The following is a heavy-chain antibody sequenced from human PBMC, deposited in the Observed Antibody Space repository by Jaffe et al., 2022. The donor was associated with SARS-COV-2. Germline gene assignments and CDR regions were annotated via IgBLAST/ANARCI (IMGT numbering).Heavy chain of an antibody. CDR3: AGGSGWYVQAFDS. J-gene: IGHJ3*02. CDR2: TYHRSTWYY. V-gene: IGHV6-1*01. CDR1: GDSVSNDNAA. D-gene: IGHD6-19*01. Sequence: QVHLQQSGPGLLKPSQTLSLTCAISGDSVSNDNAAWNWIRQSPLRGLEWLGRTYHRSTWYYDYAESVKSRITITPDTSKNQFSLHLNSVTSEDTAVYYCAGGSGWYVQAFDSWGQGTMVTVSS.